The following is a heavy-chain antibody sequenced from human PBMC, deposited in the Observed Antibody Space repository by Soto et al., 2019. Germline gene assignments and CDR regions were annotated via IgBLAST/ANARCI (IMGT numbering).Heavy chain of an antibody. CDR3: ASSPSSSGWYYFDY. CDR1: GFTVSSNY. V-gene: IGHV3-66*01. J-gene: IGHJ4*02. CDR2: IYSGGST. D-gene: IGHD6-19*01. Sequence: LRLSCAASGFTVSSNYMSWVRQAPGKGLEWVSVIYSGGSTYYADSVKGRFTISRDNSKNTLYLQMNSLRAEDTAVYYCASSPSSSGWYYFDYWGQGTLVTVSS.